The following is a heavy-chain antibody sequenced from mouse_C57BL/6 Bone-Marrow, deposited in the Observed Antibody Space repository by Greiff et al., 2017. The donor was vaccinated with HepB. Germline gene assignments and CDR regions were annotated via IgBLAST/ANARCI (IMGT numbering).Heavy chain of an antibody. Sequence: QVQLKQSGAELVKPGASVKLSCKASGYTFTEYTIHWVKQRSGQGLEWIGWFYPGSGSIKYNEKFKDKATLTADKSSSTVYMELSRLTSEDSAVYFCARHEEPIYYDPHWYFDVWGTGTTVTVSS. J-gene: IGHJ1*03. CDR2: FYPGSGSI. CDR1: GYTFTEYT. D-gene: IGHD2-4*01. CDR3: ARHEEPIYYDPHWYFDV. V-gene: IGHV1-62-2*01.